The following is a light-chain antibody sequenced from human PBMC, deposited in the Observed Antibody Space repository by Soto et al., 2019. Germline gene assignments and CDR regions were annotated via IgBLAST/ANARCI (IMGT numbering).Light chain of an antibody. Sequence: DIQMTQSPSSLSASVGDRLTITCRASQDIGKSLAWYQQRPGKVPKPLIYAASTFHSGVPSRFSGGGSGTHFTLTISNLQPEDVATYYCQMYVTAPETFGQGTKVEIK. CDR1: QDIGKS. CDR3: QMYVTAPET. J-gene: IGKJ1*01. V-gene: IGKV1-27*01. CDR2: AAS.